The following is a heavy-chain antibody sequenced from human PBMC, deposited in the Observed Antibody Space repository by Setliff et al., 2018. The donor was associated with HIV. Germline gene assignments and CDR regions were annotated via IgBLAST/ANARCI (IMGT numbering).Heavy chain of an antibody. J-gene: IGHJ4*02. CDR2: IKSKTDGGTT. Sequence: GGSLRLSCAASGFTFTNAWMSWVRQAPGKGLEWVGRIKSKTDGGTTDYAAPVKGRFTISRDDSKNTLYLQMNSLKTEDTAAYYCTRGYYDSSGYYNALLWGQGTLVTVSS. CDR1: GFTFTNAW. V-gene: IGHV3-15*01. D-gene: IGHD3-22*01. CDR3: TRGYYDSSGYYNALL.